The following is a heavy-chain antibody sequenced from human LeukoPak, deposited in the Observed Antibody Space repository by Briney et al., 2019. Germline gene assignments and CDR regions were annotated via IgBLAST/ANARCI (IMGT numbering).Heavy chain of an antibody. Sequence: KPSETLSLTCTVSGGSISSSSYYWGWIRQPPGKGLEWIGSIYYSGSTYYNPSLKSRVTISVDTSKNQFSLKLSSVTAADTAVYYCARDSIAVAGSPFDYWGQGTLVTVSS. CDR1: GGSISSSSYY. D-gene: IGHD6-19*01. V-gene: IGHV4-39*07. J-gene: IGHJ4*02. CDR3: ARDSIAVAGSPFDY. CDR2: IYYSGST.